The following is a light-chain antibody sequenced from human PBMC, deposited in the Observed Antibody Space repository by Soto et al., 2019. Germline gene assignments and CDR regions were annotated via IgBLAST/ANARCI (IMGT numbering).Light chain of an antibody. CDR1: SSNIGAGYD. J-gene: IGLJ1*01. V-gene: IGLV1-40*01. Sequence: QSVLTQAPSVSGAPGQRVTISCTGSSSNIGAGYDVHWYQQLPGTAPKLLIYDNNNRPSGVPDRFSGSKSGTSAPLAITGLQAEDEADYYCQSYDSSLSGSCVFGTGTKVTVL. CDR2: DNN. CDR3: QSYDSSLSGSCV.